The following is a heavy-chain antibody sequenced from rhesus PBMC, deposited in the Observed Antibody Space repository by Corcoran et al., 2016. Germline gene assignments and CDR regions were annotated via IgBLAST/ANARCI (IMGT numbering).Heavy chain of an antibody. CDR1: GGSISSSYYY. CDR2: ISYSGST. J-gene: IGHJ4*01. Sequence: QVQLQESGPGLVKPSETLSLTCAVSGGSISSSYYYWSWIRQAPGKGLEWIGYISYSGSTIYNPSLKSRVTISRDTSKNQFSLKLSSVTAADTAVYYCAREYSGRFDYWGQGVLVTVSS. D-gene: IGHD5-24*01. V-gene: IGHV4-122*02. CDR3: AREYSGRFDY.